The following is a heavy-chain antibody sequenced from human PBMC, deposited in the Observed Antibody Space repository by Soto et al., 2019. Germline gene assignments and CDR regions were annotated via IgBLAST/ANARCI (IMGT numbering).Heavy chain of an antibody. D-gene: IGHD2-8*01. V-gene: IGHV3-23*01. CDR3: AKVREALVLLVALDF. CDR2: ISGSGGST. J-gene: IGHJ4*02. Sequence: GGSLRLSCAASGFTFSSYAMSWVRQAPGKGLEWVSAISGSGGSTYYADSVKGRFTISRDNSKNTLYLQMNNLRPEDTAVYYCAKVREALVLLVALDFWGQGTLVTVSS. CDR1: GFTFSSYA.